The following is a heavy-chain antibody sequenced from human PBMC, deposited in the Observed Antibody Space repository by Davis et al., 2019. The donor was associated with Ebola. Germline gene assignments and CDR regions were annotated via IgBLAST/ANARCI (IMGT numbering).Heavy chain of an antibody. CDR3: ARAPNYDVLTGTSSYYFDY. CDR1: GYTFTSYG. J-gene: IGHJ4*02. V-gene: IGHV1-18*04. CDR2: ISGFNTNT. Sequence: ASVKVSCKSSGYTFTSYGLVWVRQAPGLGLEWTGWISGFNTNTNFAQKFQGRVTVSKDTSTNTAYMGLRSLTSDDTAIYYCARAPNYDVLTGTSSYYFDYWGQGTLVTVSS. D-gene: IGHD3-9*01.